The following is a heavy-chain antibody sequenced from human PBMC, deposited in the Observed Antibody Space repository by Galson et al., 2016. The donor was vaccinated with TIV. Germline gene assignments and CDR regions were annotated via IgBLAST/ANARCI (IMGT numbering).Heavy chain of an antibody. CDR1: GFIFSSYS. CDR2: ISDSRTTI. V-gene: IGHV3-48*04. CDR3: ARVRFTGYGRFDY. D-gene: IGHD5-12*01. Sequence: SLRLSCAASGFIFSSYSMNWVRQAPGKGLEWISYISDSRTTIYYADSVKGRFTISRDNAKNSLYLQMNGLRAEDTAVYYCARVRFTGYGRFDYWGQGTTVTVSS. J-gene: IGHJ4*03.